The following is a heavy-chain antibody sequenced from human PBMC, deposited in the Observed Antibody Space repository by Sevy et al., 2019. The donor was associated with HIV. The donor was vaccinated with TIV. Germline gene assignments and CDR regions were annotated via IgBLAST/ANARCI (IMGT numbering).Heavy chain of an antibody. J-gene: IGHJ6*02. Sequence: GSLRLSCAASGFPLSGYKLPWVRPAPGKGLEWVSSISYSSTYIFQADPVKGRFTISRDNAQNSVFLLMNSLRAEDTAVYYCAKRRVQSGLSGGGANYGWDVCGQGTTVTVSS. D-gene: IGHD2-8*02. CDR3: AKRRVQSGLSGGGANYGWDV. CDR1: GFPLSGYK. V-gene: IGHV3-21*04. CDR2: ISYSSTYI.